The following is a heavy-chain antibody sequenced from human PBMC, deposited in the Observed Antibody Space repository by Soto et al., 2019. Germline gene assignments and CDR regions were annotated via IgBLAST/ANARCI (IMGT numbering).Heavy chain of an antibody. Sequence: GGSLRLSCAASGFTFSSYSMNWVRQAPGKGLEWVSYISSSSSTIYYADSVKGRFTISRDNAKNSLYLQMNSLRDEDTAVYYCARDWRRLGYCSSTSCYIQTYGMDVWGQGTTVIVSS. D-gene: IGHD2-2*02. V-gene: IGHV3-48*02. CDR1: GFTFSSYS. CDR2: ISSSSSTI. J-gene: IGHJ6*02. CDR3: ARDWRRLGYCSSTSCYIQTYGMDV.